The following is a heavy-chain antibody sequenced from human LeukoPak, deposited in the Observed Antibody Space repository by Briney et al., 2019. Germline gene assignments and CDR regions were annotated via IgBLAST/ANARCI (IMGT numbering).Heavy chain of an antibody. CDR1: GGSISSSTFY. D-gene: IGHD2-15*01. CDR3: ARQGGFSFDY. J-gene: IGHJ4*02. Sequence: SETLSLTCTVSGGSISSSTFYWGWIRQPPGKGLEWVGNIFYTGTTYYNPSLKSRVTISVDTSKNQFSLKLSSVTAADTAVYYCARQGGFSFDYWGQGTLVTVSS. V-gene: IGHV4-39*01. CDR2: IFYTGTT.